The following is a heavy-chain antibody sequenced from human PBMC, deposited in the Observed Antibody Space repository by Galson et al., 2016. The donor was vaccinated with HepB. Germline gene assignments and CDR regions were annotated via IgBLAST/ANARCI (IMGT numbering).Heavy chain of an antibody. J-gene: IGHJ4*02. CDR2: TYSRSRWYD. V-gene: IGHV6-1*01. D-gene: IGHD1-1*01. CDR1: GDSVSDNRVT. Sequence: GDSVSDNRVTWNWIRQSPSRGLEWLGRTYSRSRWYDDHAVFMRGRITITPDTSKNQFSLHLRSVTPEDTALYFCARGGYWNDAGLFDSWGQGTLVAVSS. CDR3: ARGGYWNDAGLFDS.